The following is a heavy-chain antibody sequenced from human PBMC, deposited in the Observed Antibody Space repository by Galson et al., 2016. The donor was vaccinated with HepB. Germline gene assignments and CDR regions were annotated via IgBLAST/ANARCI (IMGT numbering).Heavy chain of an antibody. J-gene: IGHJ6*02. Sequence: CAASGFTFSSYAVHWVRQAPGKGLEWLSLISYDGTHKYYADSVQGRFTISRDNSKNTLHLQMNGLRAEDTAVYYCARESDFWSAYNYYYYYAMDVWGQGTTVTVSS. CDR3: ARESDFWSAYNYYYYYAMDV. D-gene: IGHD3-3*01. CDR2: ISYDGTHK. CDR1: GFTFSSYA. V-gene: IGHV3-30*04.